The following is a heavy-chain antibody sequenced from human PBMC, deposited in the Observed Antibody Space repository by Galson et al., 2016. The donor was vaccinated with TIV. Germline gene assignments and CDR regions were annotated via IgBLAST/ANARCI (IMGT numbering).Heavy chain of an antibody. Sequence: SVKVSCKASGGIFRKYAISWVRQAPGQGLEWMGGIIAIFGVTNYAQKFQGRVTITADESTSTAYMELGTLRFDDTAVYYCARGAGYSNNWPFDYWGQGTVVIVSS. D-gene: IGHD4-11*01. CDR1: GGIFRKYA. CDR3: ARGAGYSNNWPFDY. CDR2: IIAIFGVT. J-gene: IGHJ4*02. V-gene: IGHV1-69*13.